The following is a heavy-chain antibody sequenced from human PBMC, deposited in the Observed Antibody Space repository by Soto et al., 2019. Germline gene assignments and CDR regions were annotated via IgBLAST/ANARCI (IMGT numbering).Heavy chain of an antibody. J-gene: IGHJ5*02. CDR1: GYTFTSYG. CDR2: ISAYNGNT. CDR3: ARDLLGQYCSGGSCYSWWFDP. Sequence: GASVKVSCKASGYTFTSYGISWVRQAPGQGLEWMGWISAYNGNTNYAQKLQGRVTMTTDTSTSTAYMELRSLRSDDTAVYYCARDLLGQYCSGGSCYSWWFDPWGQGTLVTVSS. D-gene: IGHD2-15*01. V-gene: IGHV1-18*01.